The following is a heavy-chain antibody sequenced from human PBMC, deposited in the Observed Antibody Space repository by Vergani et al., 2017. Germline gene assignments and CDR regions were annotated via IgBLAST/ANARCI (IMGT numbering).Heavy chain of an antibody. D-gene: IGHD3-16*01. CDR1: GVSIKSGFW. Sequence: VQLQESGPGLVKPPGTLSLTCAVSGVSIKSGFWWNWVRQPPGKGLEWIGKIYYTGIPNYNSSLKSQVSMAVDTSKNQFFLNLTSVTAADPAMYYCVGAQGGDVPHDKRGYFFYGMDVWGQGTTVTVSS. J-gene: IGHJ6*02. CDR2: IYYTGIP. CDR3: VGAQGGDVPHDKRGYFFYGMDV. V-gene: IGHV4-4*03.